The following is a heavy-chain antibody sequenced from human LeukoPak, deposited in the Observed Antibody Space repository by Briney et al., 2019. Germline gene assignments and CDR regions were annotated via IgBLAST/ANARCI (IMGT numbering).Heavy chain of an antibody. D-gene: IGHD2-15*01. V-gene: IGHV1-8*01. CDR1: GYTFTSCD. CDR2: MNPNSGNT. CDR3: ARAAKLCSGGGCYEVRCFDP. J-gene: IGHJ5*02. Sequence: ASVKVSCKASGYTFTSCDINWVRQATGQGLKWMGWMNPNSGNTGYAQKFQGRVTMTRNTSISTAYMELSSLRSEDTAVYYCARAAKLCSGGGCYEVRCFDPWGQGTLVTVSS.